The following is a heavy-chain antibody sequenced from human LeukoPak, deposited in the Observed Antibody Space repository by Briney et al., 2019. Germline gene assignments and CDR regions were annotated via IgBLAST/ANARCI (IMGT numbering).Heavy chain of an antibody. CDR1: GFTVSGNY. V-gene: IGHV3-66*01. Sequence: PGGSLRLSCAASGFTVSGNYMSWVRQAPGKGLEWVSVIYSGGNTYYADSVKGRFTISRDNSKNTLYLQMNSLRAEDTAVYYCAREVIAVAGYFDYWGQGTLATVSS. J-gene: IGHJ4*02. CDR2: IYSGGNT. D-gene: IGHD6-19*01. CDR3: AREVIAVAGYFDY.